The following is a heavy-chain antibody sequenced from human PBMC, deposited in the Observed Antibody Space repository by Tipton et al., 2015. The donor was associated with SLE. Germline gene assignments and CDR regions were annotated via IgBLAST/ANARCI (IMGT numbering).Heavy chain of an antibody. CDR2: INSRSIYI. CDR1: GFTFSSYS. Sequence: GSLRLSCAASGFTFSSYSMNWVRQAPGKGPEWVSSINSRSIYIYDADSVRGRFTISRDNSKNTLYLQMNSLRAEDTAVYYCAKDSWIGSGSYYVDYWGQGTLVTVSS. V-gene: IGHV3-21*01. D-gene: IGHD1-26*01. J-gene: IGHJ4*02. CDR3: AKDSWIGSGSYYVDY.